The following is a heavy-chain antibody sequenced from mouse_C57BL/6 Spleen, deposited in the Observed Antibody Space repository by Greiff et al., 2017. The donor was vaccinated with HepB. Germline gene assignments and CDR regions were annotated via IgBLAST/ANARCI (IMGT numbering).Heavy chain of an antibody. D-gene: IGHD4-1*01. CDR2: IDPSDSYT. J-gene: IGHJ2*01. CDR1: GYTFTSYW. Sequence: QVQLQQPGAELVKPGASVKLSCKASGYTFTSYWMQWVKQRPGQGLEWIGEIDPSDSYTNYYQKFKGKATLTVDTSSSTAYMQLSSLTSEDSAVYYCARFGTSYYFDYWGQGTTLTVSS. V-gene: IGHV1-50*01. CDR3: ARFGTSYYFDY.